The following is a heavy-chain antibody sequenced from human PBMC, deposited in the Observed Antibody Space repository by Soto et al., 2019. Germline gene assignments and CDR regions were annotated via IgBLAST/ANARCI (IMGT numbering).Heavy chain of an antibody. Sequence: ASVKVSCKASGYTFTSYAMNWVRQAPGQRLEWMGWINAGNGNTKYSQKFQGRVTITRDTSASTAYMELNSLRAEDTAVYYCAREIVTTGEYYFDSWGLGTLVTVS. V-gene: IGHV1-3*01. CDR1: GYTFTSYA. CDR3: AREIVTTGEYYFDS. D-gene: IGHD1-1*01. J-gene: IGHJ4*02. CDR2: INAGNGNT.